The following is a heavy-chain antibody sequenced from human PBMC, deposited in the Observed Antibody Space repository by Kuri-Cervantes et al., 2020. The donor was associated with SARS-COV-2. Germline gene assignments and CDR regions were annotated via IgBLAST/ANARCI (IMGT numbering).Heavy chain of an antibody. J-gene: IGHJ3*02. Sequence: GGSLRLSCAASGFTFSSYDMHWVRQATGKGLEWVSAIGTAGDTYSPGSVKGRFTISRENAKNSLYLQMNSLRAGDTAVYYCARGDVQSGVDAFDIWGQGTMVTVSS. CDR2: IGTAGDT. CDR1: GFTFSSYD. V-gene: IGHV3-13*04. D-gene: IGHD1-1*01. CDR3: ARGDVQSGVDAFDI.